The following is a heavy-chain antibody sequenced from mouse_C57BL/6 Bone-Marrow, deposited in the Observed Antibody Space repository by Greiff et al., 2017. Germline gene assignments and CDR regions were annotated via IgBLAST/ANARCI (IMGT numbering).Heavy chain of an antibody. J-gene: IGHJ2*01. V-gene: IGHV5-6*01. CDR2: ISSGGSYT. CDR1: GFTFSSYG. CDR3: ARPFNWDVYFDY. D-gene: IGHD4-1*01. Sequence: EVQRVESGGDLVKPGGSLKLSCAASGFTFSSYGLSWVRQTPDKRLEWVATISSGGSYTYSPDSVKGRFTISRDNAKNTLYLQMSSLKSADTAMYYCARPFNWDVYFDYWGQGTTLTVSS.